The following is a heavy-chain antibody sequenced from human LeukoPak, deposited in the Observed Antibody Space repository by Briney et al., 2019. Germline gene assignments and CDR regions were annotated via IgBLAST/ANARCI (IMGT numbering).Heavy chain of an antibody. CDR1: GFTFSSYA. D-gene: IGHD2-21*02. CDR2: ISYDGSNK. J-gene: IGHJ5*02. Sequence: GGSLRLSCAASGFTFSSYAMHWVRQAPGKGLEWVAVISYDGSNKYYADSVKGRFTISRDNSKNTLYLQMNSLRAEDTAVYYCAKDLTTYCGGDCSWFDPWGQGTLVTVSS. CDR3: AKDLTTYCGGDCSWFDP. V-gene: IGHV3-30-3*01.